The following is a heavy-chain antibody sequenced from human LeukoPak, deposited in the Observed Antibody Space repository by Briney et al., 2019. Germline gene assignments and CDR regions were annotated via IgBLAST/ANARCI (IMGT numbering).Heavy chain of an antibody. CDR3: ARGDEITMVPIAFDI. J-gene: IGHJ3*02. Sequence: SETLSLTCTVSGGSISSSSYYWGWIRQPPGKGLEWIGYIYYSGSTNYNPSLKSRVTISVDTSKNQFSLKLSSVTAADTAVYYCARGDEITMVPIAFDIWGQGTMVTVSS. CDR1: GGSISSSSYY. D-gene: IGHD3-10*01. CDR2: IYYSGST. V-gene: IGHV4-61*05.